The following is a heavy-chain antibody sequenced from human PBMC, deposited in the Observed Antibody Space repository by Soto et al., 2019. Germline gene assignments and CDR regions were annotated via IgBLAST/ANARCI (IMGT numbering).Heavy chain of an antibody. V-gene: IGHV4-30-4*01. CDR3: ARGVTVFGLVSRFWFDP. Sequence: QVLLQESGPGLVKSSQTLSLTCTVSGGSISSGDYSLSWVRQSPGKGLEWIGHIYNSGITYYNPSLTSRVVISIDTSRNQFSLRLNSLTAADRAVYFCARGVTVFGLVSRFWFDPWGQGTVVTVSS. J-gene: IGHJ5*02. CDR1: GGSISSGDYS. D-gene: IGHD3-3*01. CDR2: IYNSGIT.